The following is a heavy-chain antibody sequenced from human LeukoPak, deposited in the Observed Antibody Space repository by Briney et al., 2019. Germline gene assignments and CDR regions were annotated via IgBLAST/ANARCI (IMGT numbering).Heavy chain of an antibody. D-gene: IGHD3-10*01. Sequence: GGSLRLSCAASGFTFSTYSMNWVRQVPGKGLEWVSHINREPGTIYYADSVEGRFTVSRNNAKNSMYLQMNSLRAEDTAVYYCATEAYYHFDYWGQGTQVTVSS. V-gene: IGHV3-48*01. CDR3: ATEAYYHFDY. J-gene: IGHJ4*02. CDR2: INREPGTI. CDR1: GFTFSTYS.